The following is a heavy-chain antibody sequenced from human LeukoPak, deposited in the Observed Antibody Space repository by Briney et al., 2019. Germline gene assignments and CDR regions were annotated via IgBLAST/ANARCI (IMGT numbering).Heavy chain of an antibody. Sequence: SETLSLTCTVSGSSISSGYYWGWIRQPPGKGLEWIGSIYHSGSTYYNPSLKSRVTISVDTSKNQFSPKLSSVTAADTAVYYCARGRALRLRNAYYYYYYMDVWGKGTTVTVSS. CDR1: GSSISSGYY. V-gene: IGHV4-38-2*02. D-gene: IGHD5-12*01. CDR2: IYHSGST. J-gene: IGHJ6*03. CDR3: ARGRALRLRNAYYYYYYMDV.